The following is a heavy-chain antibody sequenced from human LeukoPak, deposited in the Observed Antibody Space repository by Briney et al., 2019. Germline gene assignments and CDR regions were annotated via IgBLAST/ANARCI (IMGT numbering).Heavy chain of an antibody. CDR3: SRLYSSSWYGGMLV. CDR1: GYIFTSYW. Sequence: GESLKISCKGSGYIFTSYWIAWVRQMPGKGLEWMGIIYPGDSDTRYSPSFQGLVTISADKSINTAYLQWSSLKASDTAMYYCSRLYSSSWYGGMLVWGQGTLVTVSS. V-gene: IGHV5-51*01. CDR2: IYPGDSDT. D-gene: IGHD6-13*01. J-gene: IGHJ4*02.